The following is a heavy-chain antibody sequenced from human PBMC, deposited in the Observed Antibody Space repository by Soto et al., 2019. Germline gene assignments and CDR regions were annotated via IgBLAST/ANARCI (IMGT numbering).Heavy chain of an antibody. CDR2: ISAYNGYT. CDR1: GYTFTSFG. D-gene: IGHD2-8*02. J-gene: IGHJ6*02. V-gene: IGHV1-18*01. Sequence: QVQLVQSGAEVKKPGASVKVSCKASGYTFTSFGISWVRQAPGQGLEWMGWISAYNGYTNYAQKLQGRVTMTTDTPTSTAYMEMKRLRADDTAVYYCGRDGGVGGGVYYYGMDVWGQGTTVTVSS. CDR3: GRDGGVGGGVYYYGMDV.